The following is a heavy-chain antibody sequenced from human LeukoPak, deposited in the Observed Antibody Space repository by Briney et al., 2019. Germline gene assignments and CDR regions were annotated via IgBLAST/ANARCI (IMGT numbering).Heavy chain of an antibody. V-gene: IGHV4-61*02. D-gene: IGHD4-23*01. CDR3: ARDFDYGGQGIDY. J-gene: IGHJ4*02. CDR1: GGSISSGSYY. Sequence: PSETLSLTCTVSGGSISSGSYYWSWIRQPAGKGLEWIGRIYTSGSTNYNPSLKSRVTISVDASKSQFSLKLSSVTAADTAVYYCARDFDYGGQGIDYWGQGTLVTVSS. CDR2: IYTSGST.